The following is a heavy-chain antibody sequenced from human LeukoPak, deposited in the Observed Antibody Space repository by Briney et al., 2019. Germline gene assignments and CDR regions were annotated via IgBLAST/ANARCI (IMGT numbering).Heavy chain of an antibody. CDR1: GGSFSGYY. CDR2: INHSGST. Sequence: PSETLSLTCAVYGGSFSGYYWSWIRQPPGKGLEWIGEINHSGSTNYNPSLKSRVTISVDTSKNQFSLKLSSVTAADTAVYYCARGFPPYDYVWGSCSLYYFDYWGQGTLVTVSS. CDR3: ARGFPPYDYVWGSCSLYYFDY. D-gene: IGHD3-16*01. J-gene: IGHJ4*02. V-gene: IGHV4-34*01.